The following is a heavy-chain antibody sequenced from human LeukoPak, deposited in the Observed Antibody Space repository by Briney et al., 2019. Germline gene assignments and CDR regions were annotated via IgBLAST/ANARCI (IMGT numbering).Heavy chain of an antibody. Sequence: GGSLRLSCAASGFTFSSYAMSWVRQAPGKGLEWVSAISGSGGSTYYADSVKGRFTISRDNSKNTLYLQMNSLRAEDTAVYYCAKDLMAGGDSYYYGTDVWGQGTTVTVSS. CDR2: ISGSGGST. D-gene: IGHD2-8*02. V-gene: IGHV3-23*01. J-gene: IGHJ6*02. CDR1: GFTFSSYA. CDR3: AKDLMAGGDSYYYGTDV.